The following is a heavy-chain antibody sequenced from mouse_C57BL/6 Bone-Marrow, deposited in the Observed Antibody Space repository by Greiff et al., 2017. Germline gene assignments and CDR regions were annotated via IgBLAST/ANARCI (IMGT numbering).Heavy chain of an antibody. D-gene: IGHD2-5*01. J-gene: IGHJ4*01. V-gene: IGHV5-2*01. CDR1: EYEFPSHD. Sequence: EVKLLESGGGLVQPGESLKLSCESNEYEFPSHDMSWVRKTPEKRLELVAAINSAGGGTYYPDPIERRFIISRDNTKKTLYLRMSSLRSEDTALYYCARHGDYSKSDAMDYWGQGTSVTVSS. CDR3: ARHGDYSKSDAMDY. CDR2: INSAGGGT.